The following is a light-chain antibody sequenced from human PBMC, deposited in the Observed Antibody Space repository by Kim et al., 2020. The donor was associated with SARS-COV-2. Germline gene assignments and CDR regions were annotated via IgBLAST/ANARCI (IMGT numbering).Light chain of an antibody. Sequence: DIQMTQSPSTLSASVGDRVSITCRASQGINSALAWYQQKPGKAPKLLIYGASSLRSAVPSRFSGSGSGTEFIFTISSLQPDDVATYYCQQYRIYWTFGQGTKVEIK. V-gene: IGKV1-5*01. J-gene: IGKJ1*01. CDR2: GAS. CDR1: QGINSA. CDR3: QQYRIYWT.